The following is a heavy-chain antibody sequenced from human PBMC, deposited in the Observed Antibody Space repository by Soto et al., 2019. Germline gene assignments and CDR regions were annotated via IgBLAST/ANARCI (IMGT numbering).Heavy chain of an antibody. V-gene: IGHV4-59*08. D-gene: IGHD3-10*01. CDR3: ARQGFGPLHGLVDV. CDR1: GGSISSYY. Sequence: QVQLQESGPGLVKPSETMSLSCTVSGGSISSYYWSWFRQSPGKRMEWIGYVHHSWGSSYNPSLQSRVAISLDTSKSQFSLKVTSGTATDTAVYYCARQGFGPLHGLVDVWGQGTTVTVS. CDR2: VHHSWGS. J-gene: IGHJ6*02.